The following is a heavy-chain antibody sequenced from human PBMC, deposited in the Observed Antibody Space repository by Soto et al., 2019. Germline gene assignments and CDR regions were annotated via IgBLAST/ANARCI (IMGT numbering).Heavy chain of an antibody. Sequence: EVQLVESGGGLVQPGGSLRLSCAVSGFTLSDHFMDWVRQAPGKGLEWVGRTKHKVSSYATEYAASVKGRFTISRDDSYYSLYRQMSSLRTEDISVYYCVAYLSYYVHWGQGTLVTVSS. V-gene: IGHV3-72*01. CDR3: VAYLSYYVH. CDR2: TKHKVSSYAT. J-gene: IGHJ4*02. CDR1: GFTLSDHF. D-gene: IGHD3-10*02.